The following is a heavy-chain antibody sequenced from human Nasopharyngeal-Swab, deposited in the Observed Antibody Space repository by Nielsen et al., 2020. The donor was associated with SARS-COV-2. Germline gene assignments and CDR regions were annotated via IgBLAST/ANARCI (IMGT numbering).Heavy chain of an antibody. J-gene: IGHJ4*02. D-gene: IGHD3-22*01. Sequence: SETLSLTCTVSGGSISSSSYYWGWIRQHPGKGLEWIGSIYYSGSTYYNPSLKSLVTISVDTSKNQFSLKLSSVTAADTAVYYCARLEWCSGYSTGPRTFDYWGQGTLVTVSS. CDR1: GGSISSSSYY. V-gene: IGHV4-39*01. CDR2: IYYSGST. CDR3: ARLEWCSGYSTGPRTFDY.